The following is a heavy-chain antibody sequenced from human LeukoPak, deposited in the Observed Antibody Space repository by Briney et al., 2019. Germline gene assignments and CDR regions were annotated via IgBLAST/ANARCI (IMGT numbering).Heavy chain of an antibody. CDR1: GFTFSSYA. V-gene: IGHV3-23*01. CDR3: AATHVDYYDSSGYYQFDY. Sequence: GGSLRLSCAASGFTFSSYAMSWVRQAPGKGLEWVSATSGSGGSTYYADSVKGRFTISRDNSKNTLYLQMNSLRAEDTAVYYCAATHVDYYDSSGYYQFDYWGQGTLVTVSS. J-gene: IGHJ4*02. CDR2: TSGSGGST. D-gene: IGHD3-22*01.